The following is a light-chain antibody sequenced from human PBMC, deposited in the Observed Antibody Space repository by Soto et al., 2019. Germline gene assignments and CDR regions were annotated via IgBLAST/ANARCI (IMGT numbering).Light chain of an antibody. CDR2: GAS. CDR3: HQFGPSPWT. J-gene: IGKJ1*01. V-gene: IGKV3-20*01. CDR1: QSISMSY. Sequence: EVVLTQSPGTLSLSPWERATLSCRASQSISMSYLAWYQQRPGQAPRRLIYGASNRATGIPDRFSGSGSGTDFTLIITSLEPEDFAVYYCHQFGPSPWTFGQGTKVELK.